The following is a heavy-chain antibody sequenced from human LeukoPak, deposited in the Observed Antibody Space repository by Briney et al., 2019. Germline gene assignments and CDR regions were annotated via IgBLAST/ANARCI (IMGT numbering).Heavy chain of an antibody. Sequence: SETLSLTCTVSGVSINSFYWSWIRQPPGKGLQWIGYIYDSGSTNYKPSLKSRVTVSVDTSKNQLSLKLSSVTAADTAVYYCARTVHYSSGWSPTYYFDYWGQGTPVTVSS. J-gene: IGHJ4*02. D-gene: IGHD6-19*01. CDR2: IYDSGST. CDR1: GVSINSFY. CDR3: ARTVHYSSGWSPTYYFDY. V-gene: IGHV4-59*01.